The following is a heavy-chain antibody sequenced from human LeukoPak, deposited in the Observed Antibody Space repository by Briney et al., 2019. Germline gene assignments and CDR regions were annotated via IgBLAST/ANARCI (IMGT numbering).Heavy chain of an antibody. J-gene: IGHJ4*02. CDR1: GFTFTTFT. V-gene: IGHV3-21*01. D-gene: IGHD6-13*01. CDR3: AIDVGIPTAGDY. Sequence: GGSLRLSCAASGFTFTTFTMNWVRQTPGKGLEWVSSITSSSNYIYYADSVKGRFTISRDNAKNSLYLQMNSLRADDTAVYYCAIDVGIPTAGDYWGQGTLVTDPS. CDR2: ITSSSNYI.